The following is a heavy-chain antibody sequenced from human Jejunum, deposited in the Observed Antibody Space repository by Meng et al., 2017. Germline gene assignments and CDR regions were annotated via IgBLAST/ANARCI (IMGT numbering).Heavy chain of an antibody. CDR1: AGSVSSGSAY. V-gene: IGHV4-61*01. Sequence: SQTLSLTCTVSAGSVSSGSAYWSWIRQPPGKGLEWIGYIAYSGNTNYNPSRKSRVAISVDKSKNQFTLKLSSVTAADTDVYYCSREYCPTTSCDFDYWGQGTLVTVSS. D-gene: IGHD2-2*01. CDR2: IAYSGNT. CDR3: SREYCPTTSCDFDY. J-gene: IGHJ4*02.